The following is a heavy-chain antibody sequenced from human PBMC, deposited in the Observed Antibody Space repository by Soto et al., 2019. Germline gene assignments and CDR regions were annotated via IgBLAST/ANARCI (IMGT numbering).Heavy chain of an antibody. D-gene: IGHD3-9*01. CDR2: ISSSSSTI. CDR3: ARDPGRYFAPGPNWFDP. J-gene: IGHJ5*02. CDR1: GFTFRRYS. Sequence: PAVSLRLSCAASGFTFRRYSMNWVRQAPGKGLEWVSYISSSSSTIYYADSVKGRFTISRDNAKNSLYLQMNSLRAEDTAVYYCARDPGRYFAPGPNWFDPWGQGTLVTVSS. V-gene: IGHV3-48*01.